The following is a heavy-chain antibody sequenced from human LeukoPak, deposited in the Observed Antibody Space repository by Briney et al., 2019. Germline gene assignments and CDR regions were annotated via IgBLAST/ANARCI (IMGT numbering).Heavy chain of an antibody. D-gene: IGHD3-22*01. Sequence: ASVKVSCKVSGYTLTELSMHWVRQAPGKGLEWMGGFDPEDGETIYAQKFQGRVTMTEDTSTDTAYMELSSLRSEDTAVYYCATRYYDSSGYFVGVYWGQGTLVTVSS. CDR1: GYTLTELS. CDR3: ATRYYDSSGYFVGVY. J-gene: IGHJ4*02. V-gene: IGHV1-24*01. CDR2: FDPEDGET.